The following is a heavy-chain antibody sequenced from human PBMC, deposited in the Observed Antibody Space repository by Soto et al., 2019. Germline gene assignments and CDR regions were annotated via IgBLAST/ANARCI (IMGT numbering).Heavy chain of an antibody. D-gene: IGHD5-18*01. Sequence: SEILSLTCTVSGGSISSGDYYWSWIRQPPGKGLEWIGYIYYSGSTYYNPSLKSRVTISVDTSKNQFSLKLSSVTAADTAVYYCARVGDRAMAVSDWGQGTLVTVSS. CDR3: ARVGDRAMAVSD. V-gene: IGHV4-30-4*01. J-gene: IGHJ4*02. CDR2: IYYSGST. CDR1: GGSISSGDYY.